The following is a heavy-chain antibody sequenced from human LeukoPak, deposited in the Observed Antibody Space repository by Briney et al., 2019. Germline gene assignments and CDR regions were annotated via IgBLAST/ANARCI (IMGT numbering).Heavy chain of an antibody. Sequence: PGGSLRLSCAASGFTFSSYAMHWVRQAPGKGLEWVAVISYDGSNKYYADSVKGRFTISRDNSKNTLYLQMNSLRAEDTAVYYCARGDYSNAYYFDYWGQGTLVTVSS. CDR2: ISYDGSNK. J-gene: IGHJ4*02. D-gene: IGHD4-11*01. CDR3: ARGDYSNAYYFDY. CDR1: GFTFSSYA. V-gene: IGHV3-30-3*01.